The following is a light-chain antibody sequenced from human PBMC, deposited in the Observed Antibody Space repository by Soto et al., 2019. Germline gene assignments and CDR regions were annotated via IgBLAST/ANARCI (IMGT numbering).Light chain of an antibody. CDR2: GNS. V-gene: IGLV1-40*01. Sequence: QSVLTQPPSVSGAPGQRVTISCTGSSSNIGAGYDIHWYQQLPGTAPKLLIYGNSNRPSGVPDRFSGSKSGTSASLAITALQAEDEADYSCQSYDSSLSGSLHVFGTGTKLTVL. CDR3: QSYDSSLSGSLHV. J-gene: IGLJ1*01. CDR1: SSNIGAGYD.